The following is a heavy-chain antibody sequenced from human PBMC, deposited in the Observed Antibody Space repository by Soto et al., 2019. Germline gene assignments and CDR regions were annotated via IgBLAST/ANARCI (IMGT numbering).Heavy chain of an antibody. CDR3: ARVKVYYDSSGYYYVGGGPAGFFDY. CDR2: IYHSGST. CDR1: GGSISSSNW. V-gene: IGHV4-4*02. Sequence: SETLSLTCAVSGGSISSSNWWSWVRQPPGKGLVWIGEIYHSGSTNYNPSLKSRVTISVDKSKNQFSLKLSSVTAADTAVYYCARVKVYYDSSGYYYVGGGPAGFFDYWGQGTMVTVYS. D-gene: IGHD3-22*01. J-gene: IGHJ4*02.